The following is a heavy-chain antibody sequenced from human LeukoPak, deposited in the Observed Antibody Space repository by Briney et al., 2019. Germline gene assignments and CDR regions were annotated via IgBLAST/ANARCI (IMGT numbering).Heavy chain of an antibody. CDR3: AKDIESAAVATFYFDY. CDR1: GFTFSSYS. D-gene: IGHD2-15*01. V-gene: IGHV3-21*01. Sequence: GSLRLSCAASGFTFSSYSMNWVRQAPGKGLEWVSSISSSSSYIYYADSVKGRFTISRDNAKNSLYLQMNSLRAEDTAVYYCAKDIESAAVATFYFDYWGQGTLVTVSS. J-gene: IGHJ4*02. CDR2: ISSSSSYI.